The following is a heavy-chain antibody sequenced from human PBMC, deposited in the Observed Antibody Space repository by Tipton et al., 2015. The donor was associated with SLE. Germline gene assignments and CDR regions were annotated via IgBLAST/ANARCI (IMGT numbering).Heavy chain of an antibody. CDR1: GGSISSYY. V-gene: IGHV4-59*12. D-gene: IGHD6-19*01. Sequence: TLSLTCTISGGSISSYYWSWIRQPPGRGLEWIGYIFYTGSTNYNPSLKSRVTISVDTSKNQVSLRLSSVTAADTAVYYCARDDSGWYGWYFDLWGRGILVTVSS. CDR2: IFYTGST. CDR3: ARDDSGWYGWYFDL. J-gene: IGHJ2*01.